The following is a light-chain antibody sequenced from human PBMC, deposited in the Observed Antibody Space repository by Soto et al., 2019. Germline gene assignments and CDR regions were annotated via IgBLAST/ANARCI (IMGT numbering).Light chain of an antibody. V-gene: IGKV3-20*01. J-gene: IGKJ4*01. CDR3: QQYGRSPT. CDR1: QRVGSSS. CDR2: GAF. Sequence: IVLTQSPGTLSLSPGDRATLSCRASQRVGSSSLVWYQQKPGQAPRLLIYGAFSRATGIPDRFSGSGSGADFTLTISRLESEDFGVYYCQQYGRSPTFGGGTKVDI.